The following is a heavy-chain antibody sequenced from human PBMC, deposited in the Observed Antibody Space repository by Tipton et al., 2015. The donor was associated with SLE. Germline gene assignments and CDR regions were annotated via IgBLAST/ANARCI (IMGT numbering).Heavy chain of an antibody. V-gene: IGHV3-30*04. J-gene: IGHJ4*02. D-gene: IGHD6-13*01. CDR2: ISYDGSNK. CDR1: GFTFSSYA. CDR3: ASALEGIAAAGEFDY. Sequence: SLRLSCAASGFTFSSYAVHWVRQAPGKGLEWVAVISYDGSNKYYADSVKGRFTISRDNSKNTLYLQMNSLRAEDTAVYYCASALEGIAAAGEFDYWGQGTLVTVSS.